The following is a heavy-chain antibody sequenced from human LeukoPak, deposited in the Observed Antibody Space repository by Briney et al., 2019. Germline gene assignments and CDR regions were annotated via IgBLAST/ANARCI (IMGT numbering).Heavy chain of an antibody. CDR1: GGSISSSSYY. D-gene: IGHD3-16*01. Sequence: SETLSPTCTVSGGSISSSSYYWGWIRQPPGKGLEWIGSIYYSGSTYYNPSLKSRVTISVDTSKNQFSLKLSSVTAADTAVYYCARPTAYGGGKMYYFDYWGQGTLVTVSS. CDR3: ARPTAYGGGKMYYFDY. CDR2: IYYSGST. J-gene: IGHJ4*02. V-gene: IGHV4-39*01.